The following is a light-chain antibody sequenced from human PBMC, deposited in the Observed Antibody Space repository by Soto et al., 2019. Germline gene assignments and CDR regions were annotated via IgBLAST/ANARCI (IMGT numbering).Light chain of an antibody. CDR1: QSISSW. J-gene: IGKJ4*01. Sequence: DIQMTQSPSTLSASVGDRVTITCRASQSISSWLAWYQQKPGKAPKLLIYDASGLESGVPSRFSGSGSGTEFTLTISSLQPDDFATYYCQQYNSYRLTFGGGTKVDIK. V-gene: IGKV1-5*01. CDR2: DAS. CDR3: QQYNSYRLT.